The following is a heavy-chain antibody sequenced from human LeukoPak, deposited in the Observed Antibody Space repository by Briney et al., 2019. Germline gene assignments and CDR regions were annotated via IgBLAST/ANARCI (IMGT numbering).Heavy chain of an antibody. V-gene: IGHV1-3*01. J-gene: IGHJ5*02. CDR3: ERDSPYWNGWFGP. Sequence: FQGRVTITRDTSASTAYMELSSLRSEDTAVYYCERDSPYWNGWFGPWGQGTLVTVSS. D-gene: IGHD1-1*01.